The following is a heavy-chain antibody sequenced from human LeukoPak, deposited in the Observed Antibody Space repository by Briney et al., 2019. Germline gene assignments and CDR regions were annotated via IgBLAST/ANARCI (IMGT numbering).Heavy chain of an antibody. CDR3: ATVDSSGYSQFDY. V-gene: IGHV1-8*03. Sequence: GASVKVSCKASGYTFTSYDINWVRQATGQGLEWMGWMYPNSGNTGYAQKFQGRVTITRNTSISTAYMELSSLRSEDTAVYYCATVDSSGYSQFDYWGQGTLVTVSS. D-gene: IGHD3-22*01. CDR1: GYTFTSYD. CDR2: MYPNSGNT. J-gene: IGHJ4*02.